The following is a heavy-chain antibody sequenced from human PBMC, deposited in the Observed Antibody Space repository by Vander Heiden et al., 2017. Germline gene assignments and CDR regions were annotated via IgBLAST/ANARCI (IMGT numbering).Heavy chain of an antibody. J-gene: IGHJ4*02. CDR2: IIPIIGTA. V-gene: IGHV1-69*01. CDR3: ARAADCTNGVCYDY. D-gene: IGHD2-8*01. Sequence: QVQLVQSGAAVTKPGSSVTVSCKASGGNISSYAISWVRQAPGQGLEWMGGIIPIIGTANYAQKFQGRVTITADESTSTAYMELSSLRSEDTAVYYCARAADCTNGVCYDYWGQGTLVTVSS. CDR1: GGNISSYA.